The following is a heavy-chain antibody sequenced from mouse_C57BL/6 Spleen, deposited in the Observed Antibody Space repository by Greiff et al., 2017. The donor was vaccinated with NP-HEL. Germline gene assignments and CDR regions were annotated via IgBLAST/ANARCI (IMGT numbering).Heavy chain of an antibody. J-gene: IGHJ1*03. CDR3: ARSPTGTGYFDV. CDR2: ISSGGSYT. Sequence: EVHLVESGGDLVKPGGSLKLSCAASGFTFSSYGMSWVRQTPDKRLEWVATISSGGSYTYYPDSVKGRFTISRDNAKNTLYLQMSSLKSEDTAMYYCARSPTGTGYFDVWGTGTTVTVSS. V-gene: IGHV5-6*01. CDR1: GFTFSSYG. D-gene: IGHD4-1*02.